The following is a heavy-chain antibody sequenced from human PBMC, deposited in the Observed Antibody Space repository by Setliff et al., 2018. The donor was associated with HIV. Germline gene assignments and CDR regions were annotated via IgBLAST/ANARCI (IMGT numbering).Heavy chain of an antibody. J-gene: IGHJ4*02. Sequence: VASVKVSCKASGYTFTTYGISWVRQAPGHGLEWMGWISPYNGHTKYAEKFQGRVTMTTDTSTGTAYMELRSLRSDDTAVYYCARDPPSSGWYRADYWGQGTLVTVSS. V-gene: IGHV1-18*01. D-gene: IGHD6-19*01. CDR2: ISPYNGHT. CDR1: GYTFTTYG. CDR3: ARDPPSSGWYRADY.